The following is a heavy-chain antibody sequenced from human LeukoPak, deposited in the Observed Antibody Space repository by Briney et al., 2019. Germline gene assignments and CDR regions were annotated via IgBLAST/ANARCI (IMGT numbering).Heavy chain of an antibody. CDR2: IYYSGST. J-gene: IGHJ4*02. CDR1: GGSISSYY. CDR3: ARGGYSYGMPHFDY. V-gene: IGHV4-59*01. D-gene: IGHD5-18*01. Sequence: SETLSLTCTVSGGSISSYYWSWIRQPPGKGLEWIGYIYYSGSTNYNPSLKGRVTISVDTSKNQFSLKLSSVTAADTAVYYCARGGYSYGMPHFDYWGQGTLVTVSS.